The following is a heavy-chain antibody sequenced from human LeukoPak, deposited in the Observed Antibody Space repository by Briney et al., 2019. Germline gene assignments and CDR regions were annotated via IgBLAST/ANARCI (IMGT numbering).Heavy chain of an antibody. CDR1: GFTFSSYV. CDR2: IGGSVGSM. V-gene: IGHV3-23*01. J-gene: IGHJ4*02. Sequence: SGGSLRLSCAASGFTFSSYVMSWVRQAPGKGLEWVSNIGGSVGSMFYAASVKGRFAISRDNSKNTLFPQMNNLRVEDTAVYYCAKRGNSWDLFDYWGQGTLVTVSS. D-gene: IGHD6-13*01. CDR3: AKRGNSWDLFDY.